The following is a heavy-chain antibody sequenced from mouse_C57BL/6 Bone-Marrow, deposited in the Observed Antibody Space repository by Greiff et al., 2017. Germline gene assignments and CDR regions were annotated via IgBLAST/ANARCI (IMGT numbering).Heavy chain of an antibody. V-gene: IGHV5-16*01. Sequence: EVQRVESEGGLVQPGSSMKLSCTASGYTFSDYYMAWVRQVPGQGLEWVANINYDGSNTYYLDSLKDRFIISVDNATNIPYLQMSSLKSEDTATYYCARDNAVGYFDVWGPGTTLTVSS. CDR1: GYTFSDYY. J-gene: IGHJ1*01. CDR2: INYDGSNT. CDR3: ARDNAVGYFDV. D-gene: IGHD1-1*01.